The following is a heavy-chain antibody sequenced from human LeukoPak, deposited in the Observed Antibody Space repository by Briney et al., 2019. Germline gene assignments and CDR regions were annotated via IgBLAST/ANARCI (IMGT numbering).Heavy chain of an antibody. J-gene: IGHJ4*02. D-gene: IGHD3-22*01. CDR1: GYTFTSYY. V-gene: IGHV1-46*01. CDR2: INPSGDST. Sequence: ASVKVSCKASGYTFTSYYMHWVRQAPGQGLEWMGIINPSGDSTRYAQKFQGRVTMTRDTSTSTVYMELSSLRSEDTAVYYCARDGNYYDSSGYYYFDYWGQGTLVTVPS. CDR3: ARDGNYYDSSGYYYFDY.